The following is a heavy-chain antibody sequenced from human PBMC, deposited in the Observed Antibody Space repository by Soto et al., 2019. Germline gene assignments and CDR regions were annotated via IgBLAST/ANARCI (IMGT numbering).Heavy chain of an antibody. CDR2: INAGNGNT. J-gene: IGHJ6*02. D-gene: IGHD2-2*01. CDR1: GYTFTSYA. CDR3: ARESFAHCISTSCYIRGRYYYGMDV. Sequence: ASVKVSCKASGYTFTSYAMHWVRQAPGQRLEWMGWINAGNGNTKYSQKFQGRATITRDTSASTAYMELSSLRSEDTAVYYCARESFAHCISTSCYIRGRYYYGMDVWGQGTTVTVSS. V-gene: IGHV1-3*01.